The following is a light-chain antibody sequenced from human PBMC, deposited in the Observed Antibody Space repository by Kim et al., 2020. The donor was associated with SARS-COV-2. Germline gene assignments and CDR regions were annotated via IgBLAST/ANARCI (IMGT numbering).Light chain of an antibody. CDR3: NSRDSSGNHLV. Sequence: ALGQTGRITCKGDSLRSYYASWYQQKPGQAPVLVIYGKNNRPSGIPDRFSGSSSGNTASLTITGAQAEDEADYYCNSRDSSGNHLVFGGGTQLTVL. CDR1: SLRSYY. V-gene: IGLV3-19*01. J-gene: IGLJ3*02. CDR2: GKN.